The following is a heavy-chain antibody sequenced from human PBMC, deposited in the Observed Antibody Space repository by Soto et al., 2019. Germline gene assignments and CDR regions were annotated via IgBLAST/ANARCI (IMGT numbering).Heavy chain of an antibody. D-gene: IGHD6-6*01. CDR1: GYTFTSYY. CDR2: INPSGGST. V-gene: IGHV1-46*03. CDR3: AREQTPTYSRSSEDAFDI. J-gene: IGHJ3*02. Sequence: QVQLVQSGAEVKKPGASVKVSCKASGYTFTSYYMHWVRQAPGQGLEWMGIINPSGGSTSYAQKFQGRVTMTRDTSTSTVYMELSSLRSEDTAVYYCAREQTPTYSRSSEDAFDIWGQGTMVTVSS.